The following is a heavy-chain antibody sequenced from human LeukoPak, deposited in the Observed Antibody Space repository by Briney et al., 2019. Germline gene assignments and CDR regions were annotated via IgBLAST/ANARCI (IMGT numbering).Heavy chain of an antibody. CDR1: GGTFSSYA. J-gene: IGHJ4*02. CDR3: ARDYGSGSYIEY. CDR2: IIPIFGTA. D-gene: IGHD3-10*01. Sequence: SVKVSCKASGGTFSSYAVSWVRQAPGQGLEWMGRIIPIFGTANYAQKFQGRVTVTTDESTSTAYMELSSLRSEDTAVYYCARDYGSGSYIEYWGQGTLVTVSS. V-gene: IGHV1-69*05.